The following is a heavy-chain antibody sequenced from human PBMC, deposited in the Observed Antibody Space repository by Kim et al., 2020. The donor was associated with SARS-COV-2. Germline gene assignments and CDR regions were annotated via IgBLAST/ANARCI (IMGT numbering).Heavy chain of an antibody. D-gene: IGHD1-26*01. CDR2: IYYSGST. J-gene: IGHJ4*02. Sequence: SETLSLTCTVSGGSISSYYWSWIRQPPGKGLEWIGYIYYSGSTNYNPSLKSLVTISVDTSKNQFSLKLSSVTAADTAVYYCARHSGSPFDYWGQGTLVTVSS. CDR3: ARHSGSPFDY. V-gene: IGHV4-59*01. CDR1: GGSISSYY.